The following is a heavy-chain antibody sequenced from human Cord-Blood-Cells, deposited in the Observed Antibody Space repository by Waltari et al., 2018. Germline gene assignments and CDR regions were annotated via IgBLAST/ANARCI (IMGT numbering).Heavy chain of an antibody. Sequence: QVQLPQWGVGLLKPSETLSLTCAVYGGSFSGYYWSWIRQPPGKGLVWIGKINNSGSTNHNPSLSRRVTISVDTSKNQFSLKLSSVTAADPAVYYCAESVYSSSWYDTWGQRTLVTVSS. CDR3: AESVYSSSWYDT. CDR1: GGSFSGYY. J-gene: IGHJ5*02. CDR2: INNSGST. D-gene: IGHD6-13*01. V-gene: IGHV4-34*01.